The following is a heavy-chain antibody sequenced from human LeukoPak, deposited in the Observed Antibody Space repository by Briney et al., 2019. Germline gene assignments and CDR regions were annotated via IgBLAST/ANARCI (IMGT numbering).Heavy chain of an antibody. CDR2: IYYSGST. D-gene: IGHD3-22*01. CDR1: GGSISSGGYY. J-gene: IGHJ4*02. V-gene: IGHV4-31*03. CDR3: ARDKDSSGLDY. Sequence: PSQTLSLTCTVSGGSISSGGYYWSWIRQHPGRGLEWIGYIYYSGSTYYNPSLKSRVTISVDTSKNQFSLKLSSVTAADTAVYYCARDKDSSGLDYWGQGTLVTVSS.